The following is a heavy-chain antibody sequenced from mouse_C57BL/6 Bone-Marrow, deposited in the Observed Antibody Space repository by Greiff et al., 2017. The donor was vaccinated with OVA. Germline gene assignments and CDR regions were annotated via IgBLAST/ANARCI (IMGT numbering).Heavy chain of an antibody. CDR2: ISSGGSYT. V-gene: IGHV5-6*01. CDR3: AGPLFITAAPFAY. CDR1: GFTFSSYG. J-gene: IGHJ3*01. Sequence: EVQRVESGGDLVKPGGSLKLSCAASGFTFSSYGMSWVRQTPDKRLEWVATISSGGSYTYYPDSVKGRFTISRDNAKNTLYLQMSRLKSEDTALYYCAGPLFITAAPFAYWGQGTLVTVSA. D-gene: IGHD1-1*01.